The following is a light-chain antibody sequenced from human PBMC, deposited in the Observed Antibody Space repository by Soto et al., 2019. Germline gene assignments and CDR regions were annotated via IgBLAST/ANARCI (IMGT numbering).Light chain of an antibody. CDR1: QDISTH. CDR2: AAS. V-gene: IGKV1-9*01. J-gene: IGKJ2*01. Sequence: IQLTQSRSSRSASIGDRATXSCRASQDISTHLAWVAQKPGRAPQLLIYAASTLHSGVPSRLGGSGSGTEFTLTISGLQPDDFATYFCQEYDTYHTFGQGAKV. CDR3: QEYDTYHT.